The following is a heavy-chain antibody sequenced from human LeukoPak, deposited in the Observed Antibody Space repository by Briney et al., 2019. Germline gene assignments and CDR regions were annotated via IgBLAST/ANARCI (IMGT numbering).Heavy chain of an antibody. D-gene: IGHD3-22*01. CDR3: ARAPYYYESSGYS. J-gene: IGHJ5*02. CDR1: GGSISSSNW. Sequence: SGTLSLTCAVSGGSISSSNWWSWVRQPPGKGLEWIGEIYHSGSTNYNPSLKSRVTISVDTSKNQFSLKLSSMTAADTGVYYCARAPYYYESSGYSWGQGTLVTVSS. CDR2: IYHSGST. V-gene: IGHV4-4*02.